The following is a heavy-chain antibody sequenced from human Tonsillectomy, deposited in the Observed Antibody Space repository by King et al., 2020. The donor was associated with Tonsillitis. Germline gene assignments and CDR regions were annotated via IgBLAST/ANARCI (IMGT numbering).Heavy chain of an antibody. CDR2: IYYSGST. D-gene: IGHD6-19*01. Sequence: QLQESGPGLVKPSETLSLTCTVSGGSISSSSYYWGWIRQPPGKGLEWIGSIYYSGSTYYNPSLKSRVTISVDTSKNQFSLKLSSVTAADTAVYYCAGHGYSSGWYSGFDYWGQGTLVTVSS. J-gene: IGHJ4*02. CDR3: AGHGYSSGWYSGFDY. V-gene: IGHV4-39*01. CDR1: GGSISSSSYY.